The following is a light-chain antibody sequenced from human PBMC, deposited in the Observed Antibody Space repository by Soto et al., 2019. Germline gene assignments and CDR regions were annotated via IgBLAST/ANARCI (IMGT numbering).Light chain of an antibody. Sequence: NFMLTQPHSVSESPGETVTISCTRSSGSIATYYVQWYQQRPGSAPTTVIYEDKQRPSGVPDRFSGSIDSSSNSASLTISGLKTEDEADYYCQSYDNNNHVVFGGGTQLTVL. CDR2: EDK. CDR1: SGSIATYY. V-gene: IGLV6-57*04. J-gene: IGLJ2*01. CDR3: QSYDNNNHVV.